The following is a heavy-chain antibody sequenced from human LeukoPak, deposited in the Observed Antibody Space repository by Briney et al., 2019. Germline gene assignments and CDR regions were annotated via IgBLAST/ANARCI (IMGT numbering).Heavy chain of an antibody. Sequence: GGSLRLSCAASGIIITSYWMSWVRQTPGKGLEWVANIKQDGSEKNYVDSVKGRFTIFRDNARDSLYLQMNSLRAEDTAVYYCASHSYGYNHWGQGTLVIVSS. CDR2: IKQDGSEK. CDR3: ASHSYGYNH. J-gene: IGHJ5*02. CDR1: GIIITSYW. V-gene: IGHV3-7*01. D-gene: IGHD3-16*01.